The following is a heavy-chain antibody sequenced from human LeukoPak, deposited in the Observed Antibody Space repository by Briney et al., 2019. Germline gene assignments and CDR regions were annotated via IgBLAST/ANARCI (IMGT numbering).Heavy chain of an antibody. CDR1: GFTFSNSA. Sequence: GGSLRLSCAASGFTFSNSAMSWVREAPGKGLEWVANIKQDGSEKYYVDSVKGRFTISRDNAKNSLYLQMNSLRAEDTAVYYCARDYKYAFDNWGQGTLVTVSS. CDR2: IKQDGSEK. D-gene: IGHD5-24*01. V-gene: IGHV3-7*01. J-gene: IGHJ4*02. CDR3: ARDYKYAFDN.